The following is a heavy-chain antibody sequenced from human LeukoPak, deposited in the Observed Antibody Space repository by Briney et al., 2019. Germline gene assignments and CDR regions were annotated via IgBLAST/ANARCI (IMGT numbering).Heavy chain of an antibody. Sequence: SETLSLTCTVSGASISRYYWSLIRQPPGKGLEWIGYISYSGSTNYNPSLMSRVTISVDTSKNQFSLKLSSVTAADTAVYYCAREIPTANFDYWGQGTLVTVSS. CDR2: ISYSGST. CDR1: GASISRYY. CDR3: AREIPTANFDY. V-gene: IGHV4-59*12. J-gene: IGHJ4*02.